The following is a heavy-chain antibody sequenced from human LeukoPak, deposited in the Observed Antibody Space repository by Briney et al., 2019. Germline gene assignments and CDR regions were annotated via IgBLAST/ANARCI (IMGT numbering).Heavy chain of an antibody. CDR1: GFTFSSYA. J-gene: IGHJ4*02. V-gene: IGHV3-23*01. CDR3: AKDGYYYGSGSYQAN. CDR2: ISGSGGST. Sequence: GGSLRLSCAASGFTFSSYAMSWVRQAPGKGLEWVSAISGSGGSTYYADSVKGRFTISRDNSKNTLYLQMNSLRAEDTAVYYCAKDGYYYGSGSYQANWGQGTLVTVSS. D-gene: IGHD3-10*01.